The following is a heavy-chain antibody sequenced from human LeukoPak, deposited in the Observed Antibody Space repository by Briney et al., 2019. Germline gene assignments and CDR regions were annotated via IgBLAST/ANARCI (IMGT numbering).Heavy chain of an antibody. CDR2: MNPNSGNT. D-gene: IGHD3-22*01. Sequence: ASVKVSCKGSGYTFSGYYMHWVRQAPGQGLEWMGWMNPNSGNTGYAQKFQGRVTITRNTSISTAYMELSSLRSEDTAVYYCARQYYYDSSGYLDYWGQGTLVTVSS. J-gene: IGHJ4*02. V-gene: IGHV1-8*03. CDR3: ARQYYYDSSGYLDY. CDR1: GYTFSGYY.